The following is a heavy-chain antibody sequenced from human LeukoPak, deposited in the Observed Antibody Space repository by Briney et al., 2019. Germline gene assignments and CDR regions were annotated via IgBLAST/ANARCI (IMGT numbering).Heavy chain of an antibody. CDR2: LDPVDGET. CDR1: GYTLNALS. CDR3: TTSRRFYYGSGTFQY. J-gene: IGHJ1*01. V-gene: IGHV1-24*01. Sequence: GASVKVSCKASGYTLNALSIHWVRQAPGKGLEWMGGLDPVDGETIYAQRFQGRVTMTEDTSTDTANLDLRSLRSDDTAVYYCTTSRRFYYGSGTFQYWGQGTLLTVSS. D-gene: IGHD3-10*01.